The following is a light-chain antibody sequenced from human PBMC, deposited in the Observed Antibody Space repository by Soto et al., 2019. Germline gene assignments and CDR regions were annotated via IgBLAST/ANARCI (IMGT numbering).Light chain of an antibody. CDR1: GDDVGAYNS. CDR3: CSSAPESTYV. J-gene: IGLJ1*01. V-gene: IGLV2-23*01. Sequence: QSALAQPASVSGSPGQSITISFTGTGDDVGAYNSVSWYQQLPHKAPQVILYRGTQRPSGVSSRFSGSTSGNAASLTISGLQADDEADYFCCSSAPESTYVFGTGTKVTVL. CDR2: RGT.